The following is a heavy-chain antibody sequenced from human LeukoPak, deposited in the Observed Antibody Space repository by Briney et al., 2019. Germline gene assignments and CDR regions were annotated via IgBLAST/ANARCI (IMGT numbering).Heavy chain of an antibody. V-gene: IGHV4-59*01. D-gene: IGHD3-10*01. CDR1: GGSISSYY. J-gene: IGHJ6*02. CDR3: ARLRFEYYYYYGMDV. Sequence: SETLSLTCTVSGGSISSYYWSWIRQPPGKGLEWIGYIYYSGSTNYNPSLKSRVTILVDTSKNQFSLKLSSVTAADTAVYYCARLRFEYYYYYGMDVWGQGTTVTVSS. CDR2: IYYSGST.